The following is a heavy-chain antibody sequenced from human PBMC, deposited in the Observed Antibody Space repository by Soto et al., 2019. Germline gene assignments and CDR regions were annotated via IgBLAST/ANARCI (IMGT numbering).Heavy chain of an antibody. D-gene: IGHD2-2*01. CDR3: ASKKGYCSSTSCHSYYYYGMDV. V-gene: IGHV3-23*01. CDR1: GFTFSSYA. CDR2: ISGSGGST. Sequence: GGSLRLSCAASGFTFSSYAMSWVRQAPGKGLEWVSAISGSGGSTYYADSVKGRFTISRDNSKNTLYLQMNSLRAEDTAVYYCASKKGYCSSTSCHSYYYYGMDVWGQGTTVTVSS. J-gene: IGHJ6*02.